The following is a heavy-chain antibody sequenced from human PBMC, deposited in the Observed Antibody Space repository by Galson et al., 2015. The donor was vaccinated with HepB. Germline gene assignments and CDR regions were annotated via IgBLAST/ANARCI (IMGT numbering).Heavy chain of an antibody. CDR1: GFTFDDYT. CDR2: ISWDGGST. J-gene: IGHJ4*02. Sequence: SLRLSCAASGFTFDDYTMHWVRQAPGKGLEWVSLISWDGGSTYYADSVKGRFTISRDNSKNSLYLQMNSLRTEDTALYYCANARGYWGQGTLVTVSS. CDR3: ANARGY. V-gene: IGHV3-43*01.